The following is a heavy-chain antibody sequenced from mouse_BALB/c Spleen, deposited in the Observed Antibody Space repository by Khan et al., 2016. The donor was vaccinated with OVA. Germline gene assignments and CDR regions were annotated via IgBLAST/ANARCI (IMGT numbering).Heavy chain of an antibody. CDR2: ISSTGST. CDR3: ARSLYYSYGYALDC. CDR1: GYSITSDYA. J-gene: IGHJ4*01. V-gene: IGHV3-2*02. D-gene: IGHD2-14*01. Sequence: EVQLVETGPGLVKPSQSLSLTCTVIGYSITSDYAWNWIRQFPGNKLEWMGYISSTGSTSYNPSLKSRISITRDTSKNQFFLQLKSVTTEDTATYYCARSLYYSYGYALDCWGRGTSVTVSS.